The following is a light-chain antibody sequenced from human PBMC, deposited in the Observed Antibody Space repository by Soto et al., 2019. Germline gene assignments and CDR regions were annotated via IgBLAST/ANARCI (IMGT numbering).Light chain of an antibody. CDR2: GAS. CDR1: QSISSN. J-gene: IGKJ4*01. Sequence: EIVMTQSPATLSVSPGERATLSCRASQSISSNLAWYQQKPGQAPRLLIYGASTRATGIPARFSGSGSGTEFTLTISSLQSEDFAVYYCQQYNSWPPLTFGGGTQVEIK. CDR3: QQYNSWPPLT. V-gene: IGKV3D-15*01.